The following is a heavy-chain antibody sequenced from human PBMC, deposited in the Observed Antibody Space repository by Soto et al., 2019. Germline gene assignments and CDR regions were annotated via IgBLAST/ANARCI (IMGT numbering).Heavy chain of an antibody. CDR1: GDTFNFYS. D-gene: IGHD3-10*01. CDR2: VNPIVSMS. CDR3: ASSYGSGYRAFDY. Sequence: QVQLVQSGAEVKRPGSSVKVSCKASGDTFNFYSINWVRQAPGLGLEWMGRVNPIVSMSNYAKKCQCRVTMTADKSTSTAYMELSSLRSEDTAIYYCASSYGSGYRAFDYWGQGALVTVSS. V-gene: IGHV1-69*02. J-gene: IGHJ4*02.